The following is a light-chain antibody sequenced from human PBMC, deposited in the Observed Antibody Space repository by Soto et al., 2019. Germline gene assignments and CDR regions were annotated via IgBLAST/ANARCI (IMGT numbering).Light chain of an antibody. Sequence: QSALTQPASVSGSPGQAITISCTGTSSDVGGYNYVSWYQQHPGKAPKLMIYDVSNRPSGVSNRFSGSKSGNTASLSISGLQAAHEADYYCSSHTSRTTRVSGPRPKVPVL. CDR2: DVS. J-gene: IGLJ1*01. CDR1: SSDVGGYNY. CDR3: SSHTSRTTRV. V-gene: IGLV2-14*01.